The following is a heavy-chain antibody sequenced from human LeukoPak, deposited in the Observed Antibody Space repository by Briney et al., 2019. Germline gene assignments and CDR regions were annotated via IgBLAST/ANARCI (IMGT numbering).Heavy chain of an antibody. CDR1: GYTFTSYD. CDR3: ARARDLRELRYYFDY. Sequence: ASVKVSCKASGYTFTSYDINWVRQATGQGLEWMGWMNPNSGNTGYAQKFQGRATMTRNTSISTAYMELSSLRAEDTAVYYCARARDLRELRYYFDYWGQGTLVTVSS. D-gene: IGHD1-26*01. CDR2: MNPNSGNT. V-gene: IGHV1-8*01. J-gene: IGHJ4*02.